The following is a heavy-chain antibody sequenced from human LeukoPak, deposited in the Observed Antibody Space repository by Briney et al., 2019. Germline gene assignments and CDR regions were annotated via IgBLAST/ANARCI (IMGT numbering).Heavy chain of an antibody. D-gene: IGHD2-15*01. J-gene: IGHJ4*02. V-gene: IGHV1-3*01. CDR3: AGDLGYCSGGSCTEFIY. Sequence: ASVKVSCKASGYTFTNYAMHWVRQAPGQRFEWVGWINAANGNTKYSEKFQGRVTITRDTSANTAYMELSSLRSEDTAVYYCAGDLGYCSGGSCTEFIYWGQGTLVTVSS. CDR2: INAANGNT. CDR1: GYTFTNYA.